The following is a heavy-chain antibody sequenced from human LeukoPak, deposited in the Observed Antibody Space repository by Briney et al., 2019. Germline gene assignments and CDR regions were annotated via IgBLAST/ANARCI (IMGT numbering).Heavy chain of an antibody. V-gene: IGHV4-61*02. CDR2: IYTSGST. D-gene: IGHD3-10*01. Sequence: PSETLSLTCTVSGGSISSGGYYWSWIRQPAGKGLEWIGRIYTSGSTNYNPSLKSRVTMSVDTSKNQFSLKLSSVTAADTAVYYCARDRGPLAPGFDYWGQGTLVTVSS. CDR1: GGSISSGGYY. J-gene: IGHJ4*02. CDR3: ARDRGPLAPGFDY.